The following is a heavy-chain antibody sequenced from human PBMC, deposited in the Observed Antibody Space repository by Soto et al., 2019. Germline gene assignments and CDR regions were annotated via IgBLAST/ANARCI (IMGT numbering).Heavy chain of an antibody. D-gene: IGHD2-2*01. CDR1: GYSFTKYG. CDR3: ARTDCSSTSCYNYCYYGMDV. J-gene: IGHJ6*02. V-gene: IGHV1-3*01. CDR2: INPGNGDT. Sequence: GASVKVSCKPSGYSFTKYGLHWVRQAPGQRLEWMGWINPGNGDTKYSQKFQGRVTITRDTSATTAYMELSSLRSDDSAVFYCARTDCSSTSCYNYCYYGMDVWGQGTTVTVSS.